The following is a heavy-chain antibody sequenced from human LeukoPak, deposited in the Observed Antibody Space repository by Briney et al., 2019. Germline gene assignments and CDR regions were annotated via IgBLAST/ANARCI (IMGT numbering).Heavy chain of an antibody. D-gene: IGHD3-22*01. CDR1: GYTSTGYY. Sequence: ASVKVSCKASGYTSTGYYMHWVRQAPGQGLEWMGRINPNSGGTNYAQKFQGRVTMTRDMSMSTAYMELSRLRSVDTAVYYCAGEDNSSGYRPFDIWGQGTMVTVPS. J-gene: IGHJ3*02. CDR3: AGEDNSSGYRPFDI. V-gene: IGHV1-2*06. CDR2: INPNSGGT.